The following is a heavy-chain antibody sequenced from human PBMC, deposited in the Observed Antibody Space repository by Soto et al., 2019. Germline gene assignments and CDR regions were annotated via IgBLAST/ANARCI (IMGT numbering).Heavy chain of an antibody. CDR1: GGSISRGGYY. CDR2: IYYSGST. D-gene: IGHD3-9*01. J-gene: IGHJ5*02. V-gene: IGHV4-31*03. CDR3: ARGYDILTGYHPNWFDP. Sequence: TSETLSLTCTVSGGSISRGGYYWSWIRQHPGKGLEWIGYIYYSGSTYYNPSLKSRVTISVDTSKNQFSLKLSSVTAADTAVYYCARGYDILTGYHPNWFDPWGQGTLVTVSS.